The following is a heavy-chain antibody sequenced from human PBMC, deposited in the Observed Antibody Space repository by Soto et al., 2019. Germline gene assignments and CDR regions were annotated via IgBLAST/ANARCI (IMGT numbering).Heavy chain of an antibody. Sequence: VQLVESGGGLVQPGRSLRLSCAASGFTFDDYAMHWVRQAPGKGLDWVSGISWNSGSIGYADSVMGRFTISRDNAKNSLYLQMNSLRAEDTALYYCAKDMGPDGYTTFDYWGQGTLVTVSS. CDR1: GFTFDDYA. CDR2: ISWNSGSI. CDR3: AKDMGPDGYTTFDY. V-gene: IGHV3-9*01. D-gene: IGHD5-12*01. J-gene: IGHJ4*02.